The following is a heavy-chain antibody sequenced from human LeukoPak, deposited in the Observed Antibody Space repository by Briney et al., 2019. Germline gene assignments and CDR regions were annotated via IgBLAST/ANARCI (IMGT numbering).Heavy chain of an antibody. Sequence: PSGTLSPACAVSGDSISSTNWWSWVRQSPGKGLEWIGEIYHSGSTNYNPSLKSRVTISVDKSKNQFSLKLSSVTAADTAVYYCARERSWKDIDPWGQGTLVTVSS. CDR2: IYHSGST. D-gene: IGHD1-1*01. CDR3: ARERSWKDIDP. V-gene: IGHV4-4*02. J-gene: IGHJ5*02. CDR1: GDSISSTNW.